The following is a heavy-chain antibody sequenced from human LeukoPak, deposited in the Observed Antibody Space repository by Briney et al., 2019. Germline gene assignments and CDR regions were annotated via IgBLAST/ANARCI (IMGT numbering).Heavy chain of an antibody. CDR1: GGSFSGYY. Sequence: SETLSLXCAVYGGSFSGYYWSWIRQPPGKGLESIGEINHSGSTNYNPSLKSRVTISVDTSKNQFSLKLSSVTAADTAVYYCARGGNGYSYNWGQGTLVTVSS. CDR3: ARGGNGYSYN. D-gene: IGHD5-18*01. J-gene: IGHJ4*02. CDR2: INHSGST. V-gene: IGHV4-34*01.